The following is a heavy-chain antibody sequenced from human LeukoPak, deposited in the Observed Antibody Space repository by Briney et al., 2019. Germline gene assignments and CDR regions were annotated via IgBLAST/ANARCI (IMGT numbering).Heavy chain of an antibody. D-gene: IGHD2-2*01. CDR2: IDPNSGGT. V-gene: IGHV1-2*02. CDR3: ARDLSLPIVVVPEDAFDI. Sequence: ASVKVSCKASGYTFTGYYMHWVRQAPGQGLEWMGWIDPNSGGTNYAQKFQGRVTMTRDTSISTAYMELSRLRSDDTAAYYCARDLSLPIVVVPEDAFDIWGQGTMVTVSS. J-gene: IGHJ3*02. CDR1: GYTFTGYY.